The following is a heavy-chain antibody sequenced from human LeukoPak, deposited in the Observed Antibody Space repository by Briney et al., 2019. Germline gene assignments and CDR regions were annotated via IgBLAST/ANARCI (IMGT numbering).Heavy chain of an antibody. V-gene: IGHV3-30*01. CDR3: ARSPYLGSGYFDL. CDR1: GFTFNSYA. J-gene: IGHJ2*01. D-gene: IGHD1-26*01. CDR2: ISYDGTKK. Sequence: PAGSLRLSCAASGFTFNSYAMHWVRQAPGQGLDRVALISYDGTKKYFADSVKGRFTISRVNSLKTLDLQMITLIADDTAIYYCARSPYLGSGYFDLWGRGTLVTVSS.